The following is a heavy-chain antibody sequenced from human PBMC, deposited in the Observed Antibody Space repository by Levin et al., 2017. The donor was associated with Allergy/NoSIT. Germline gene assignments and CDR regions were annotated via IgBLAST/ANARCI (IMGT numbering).Heavy chain of an antibody. CDR2: INHSGST. Sequence: SETLSLTCAVYGGSFSGYYWSWIRQPPGKGLEWIGEINHSGSTNYNPSLKSRVTISVDTSKNQFSLKLSSVTAADTAVYYCASLRFLEWRGSHPKPRNWFDPWGQGTLVTVSS. CDR1: GGSFSGYY. D-gene: IGHD3-3*01. J-gene: IGHJ5*02. V-gene: IGHV4-34*01. CDR3: ASLRFLEWRGSHPKPRNWFDP.